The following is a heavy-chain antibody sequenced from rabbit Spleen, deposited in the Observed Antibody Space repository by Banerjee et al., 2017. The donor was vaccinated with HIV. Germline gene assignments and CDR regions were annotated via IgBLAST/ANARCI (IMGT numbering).Heavy chain of an antibody. CDR1: GFPFDSGYV. CDR3: ARDLTCIICWNVGW. J-gene: IGHJ4*01. Sequence: QEQLVESGGGLVQPEGSLTLTCTASGFPFDSGYVMCWVRQAPGKGLEWIACINSYSGRPVYASRTKGPFTVFRSSSTTVTLQMTSLTAADTATYFCARDLTCIICWNVGWWGPGTPVSV. CDR2: INSYSGRP. V-gene: IGHV1S45*01. D-gene: IGHD1-1*01.